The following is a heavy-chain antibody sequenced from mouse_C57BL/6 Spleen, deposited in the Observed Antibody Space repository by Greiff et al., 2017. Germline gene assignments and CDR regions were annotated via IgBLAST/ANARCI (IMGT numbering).Heavy chain of an antibody. J-gene: IGHJ1*03. D-gene: IGHD1-1*01. CDR2: INPSNGGT. Sequence: QVQLQQPGTELVKPGASVKLSCKASGYTFTSYWMHWVKQRPGQGLEWIGNINPSNGGTNYNEKFKSKATLTVDKSSSTAYTQLSSLTSEDSAVYYCARDYYGSSYWYFDVWGTGTTVTVSS. CDR1: GYTFTSYW. V-gene: IGHV1-53*01. CDR3: ARDYYGSSYWYFDV.